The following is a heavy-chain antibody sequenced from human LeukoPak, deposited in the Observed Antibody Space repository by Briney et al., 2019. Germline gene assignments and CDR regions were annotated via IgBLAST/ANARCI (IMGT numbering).Heavy chain of an antibody. D-gene: IGHD7-27*01. Sequence: PGGSLRLSCAASGFTFSSYAMSWVRQAPGKGLEWVSVIYSGGDIYYAHSVKGRFTISRDSSKNTLYLQMSTLRVEDTAVYYCARAAGDRIGYFDLWGRGTLVTVSS. V-gene: IGHV3-53*01. CDR2: IYSGGDI. J-gene: IGHJ2*01. CDR3: ARAAGDRIGYFDL. CDR1: GFTFSSYA.